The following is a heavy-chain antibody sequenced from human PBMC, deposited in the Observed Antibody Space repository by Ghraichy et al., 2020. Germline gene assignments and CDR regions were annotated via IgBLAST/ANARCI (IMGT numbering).Heavy chain of an antibody. J-gene: IGHJ6*02. CDR1: GFTFDDYA. V-gene: IGHV3-43D*03. CDR3: AKDRSGWSGVGGMDV. CDR2: ISWDGGST. D-gene: IGHD6-19*01. Sequence: LSLTCAASGFTFDDYAMHWVRQAPGKGLEWVSLISWDGGSTYYADSVKGRFTISRDNSKNSLYLQMNSLRAEDTALYYCAKDRSGWSGVGGMDVWGQGTTVTVSS.